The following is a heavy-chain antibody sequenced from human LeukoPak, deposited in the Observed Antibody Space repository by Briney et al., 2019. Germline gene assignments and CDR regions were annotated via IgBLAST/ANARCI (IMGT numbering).Heavy chain of an antibody. J-gene: IGHJ4*02. Sequence: GGSLRLSCTASGFTFSSHAMSWVRQAPGKGLEWISAISGNGGNTYYADSVKGRFTISRDNSKNTLYLQMNSLRAEDTAVYYCAREEHDSSGYIPDYWGQGTLVTVSS. CDR2: ISGNGGNT. CDR1: GFTFSSHA. V-gene: IGHV3-23*01. D-gene: IGHD3-22*01. CDR3: AREEHDSSGYIPDY.